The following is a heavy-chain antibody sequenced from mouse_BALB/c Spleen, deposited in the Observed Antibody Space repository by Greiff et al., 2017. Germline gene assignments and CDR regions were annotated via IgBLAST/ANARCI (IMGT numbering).Heavy chain of an antibody. CDR2: INPSTGYT. Sequence: VQLQQSGAELAKPGASVKMSCKASGYTFTSYWMHWVKQRPGQGLEWIGYINPSTGYTEYNQKFKDKATLTADKSSSTAYMQLSSLTSEDSAVYYCARWGNDFYAMDYWGQGTSVTVSS. CDR1: GYTFTSYW. CDR3: ARWGNDFYAMDY. V-gene: IGHV1-7*01. J-gene: IGHJ4*01.